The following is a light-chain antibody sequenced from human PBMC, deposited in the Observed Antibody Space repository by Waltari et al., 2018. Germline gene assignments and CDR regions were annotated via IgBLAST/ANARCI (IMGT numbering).Light chain of an antibody. Sequence: RASQGVGTSLAWCQRRPGQAPRRLIDGASRRATCIPDRFSGSGSGTDVSLTISRLEPEEFAVYYCQHYVRLPATFGQGTKVEV. CDR2: GAS. J-gene: IGKJ1*01. CDR1: QGVGTS. V-gene: IGKV3-20*01. CDR3: QHYVRLPAT.